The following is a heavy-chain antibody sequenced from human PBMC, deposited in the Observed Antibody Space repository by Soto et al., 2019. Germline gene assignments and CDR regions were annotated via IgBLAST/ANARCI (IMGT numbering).Heavy chain of an antibody. J-gene: IGHJ4*02. CDR3: ARGYSSGSYLDY. Sequence: EVQLAESAGGLVQPGGSLRLSCAASGFTFSSYDMHWVRQATGKGLEWVSAIGTAGDTYCPGSVKGRFTISRENAKNSLYLQMNSLRAGDTAVYYCARGYSSGSYLDYWGQGTLVTVSS. V-gene: IGHV3-13*01. CDR1: GFTFSSYD. D-gene: IGHD6-19*01. CDR2: IGTAGDT.